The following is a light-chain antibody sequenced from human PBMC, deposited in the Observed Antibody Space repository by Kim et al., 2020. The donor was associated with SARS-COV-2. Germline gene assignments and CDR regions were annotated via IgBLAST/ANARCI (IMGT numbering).Light chain of an antibody. CDR3: QSYDSSTRV. V-gene: IGLV6-57*03. CDR1: SGSSASNY. CDR2: EDN. Sequence: GKTVTSSCTRSSGSSASNYVQWYQQRPGSAPTTVIYEDNQRPSGVPDRFSGSIDSSSNSASLTISGLKTEDEADYYCQSYDSSTRVFGGGTQLTVL. J-gene: IGLJ3*02.